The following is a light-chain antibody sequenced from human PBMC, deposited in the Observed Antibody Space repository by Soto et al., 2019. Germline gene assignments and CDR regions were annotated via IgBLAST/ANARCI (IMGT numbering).Light chain of an antibody. V-gene: IGKV1-5*01. CDR3: QQYNSYWT. CDR1: QSISSW. Sequence: DIQMTQSPSTLSASVGDRVTITCRASQSISSWLAWYQQKPGKAPKLLIYDASSLESGVPSRFSGSGSGTELTLNISSLQPDDFATYYCQQYNSYWTFGQGTKVEIK. CDR2: DAS. J-gene: IGKJ1*01.